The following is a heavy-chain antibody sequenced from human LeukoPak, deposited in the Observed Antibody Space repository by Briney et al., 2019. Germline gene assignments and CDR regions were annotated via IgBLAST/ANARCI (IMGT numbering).Heavy chain of an antibody. CDR1: GFTFIYYA. D-gene: IGHD5-12*01. CDR3: AKDLGYSGYVSFDY. Sequence: GGSLRLSCSASGFTFIYYAMHWVRQAPGKGLEWVSAISGSGGSTYYADSVKGRFTISRDNSKNTLYLQMNSLRAEDTAVYYCAKDLGYSGYVSFDYWGQGTLVTVSS. V-gene: IGHV3-23*01. J-gene: IGHJ4*02. CDR2: ISGSGGST.